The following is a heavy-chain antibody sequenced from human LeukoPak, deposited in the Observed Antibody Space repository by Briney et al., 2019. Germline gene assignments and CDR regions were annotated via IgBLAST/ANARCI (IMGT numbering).Heavy chain of an antibody. J-gene: IGHJ4*02. V-gene: IGHV4-39*07. CDR2: IYYSGST. D-gene: IGHD4-17*01. CDR3: AKKKGPRGDGDPIDY. Sequence: SETLSLTCTVSGGSISSSSYYWGWIRQPPGKGLEWIGSIYYSGSTYYNPSLKSRVTISVDTSKNQFSLKLSSVTAADTAVYYCAKKKGPRGDGDPIDYWGQGTLVTVSS. CDR1: GGSISSSSYY.